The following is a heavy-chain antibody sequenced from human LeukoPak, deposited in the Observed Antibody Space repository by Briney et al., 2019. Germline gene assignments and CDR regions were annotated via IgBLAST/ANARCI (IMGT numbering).Heavy chain of an antibody. CDR1: GYTFTGYY. D-gene: IGHD3-22*01. V-gene: IGHV1-2*02. CDR2: INPNSGGT. Sequence: ASVKVSCKASGYTFTGYYMYWVRQAPGQGLEWMGWINPNSGGTNYAQKFQGRVTMTRDTSISTAYMELSRLRSDDTAVYYCAREAPYESFFDYWGQGTLVTVSS. CDR3: AREAPYESFFDY. J-gene: IGHJ4*02.